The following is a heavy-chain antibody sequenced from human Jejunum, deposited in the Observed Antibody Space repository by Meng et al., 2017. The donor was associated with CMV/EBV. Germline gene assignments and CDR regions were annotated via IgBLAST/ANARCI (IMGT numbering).Heavy chain of an antibody. Sequence: QVRLVGAGGGVVQPGGSRRLSCAASGFTFSIYGMHWVRQASGKGLEWVAFIRYDGTVQNYADSVKGRFTISRDNSWNMLSLEMNSLRPEDTAVYYCAKVGFGWYSIDYWGQGTLVTVSS. J-gene: IGHJ4*02. CDR3: AKVGFGWYSIDY. V-gene: IGHV3-30*02. CDR2: IRYDGTVQ. CDR1: GFTFSIYG. D-gene: IGHD6-19*01.